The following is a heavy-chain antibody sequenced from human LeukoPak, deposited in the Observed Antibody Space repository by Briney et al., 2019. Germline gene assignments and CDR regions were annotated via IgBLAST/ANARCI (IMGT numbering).Heavy chain of an antibody. Sequence: SQTLSLTCTVAGGSISSYYWSWIRQPPRQGLEWVGYIYYSGSTNYNPSLKSRVTISVDMSKNQLSLKLSSVTPADTAVYYCARANRSSCSRFDSWGQGTLVTVSS. CDR3: ARANRSSCSRFDS. CDR1: GGSISSYY. D-gene: IGHD6-13*01. V-gene: IGHV4-59*12. CDR2: IYYSGST. J-gene: IGHJ4*02.